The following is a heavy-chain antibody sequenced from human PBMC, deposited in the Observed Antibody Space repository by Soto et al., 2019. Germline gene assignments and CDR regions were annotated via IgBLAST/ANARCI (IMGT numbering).Heavy chain of an antibody. Sequence: TLSLTCAVSGGSISSSNWWSWVRQPPGKGLEWIGEIYHSGSTNYNPSLKSRVTISVDKSKNQFSLKLSSVTAADTAVYYCAGKPNALYYFDYWGQGALVTVSS. V-gene: IGHV4-4*02. CDR1: GGSISSSNW. D-gene: IGHD2-8*01. J-gene: IGHJ4*02. CDR3: AGKPNALYYFDY. CDR2: IYHSGST.